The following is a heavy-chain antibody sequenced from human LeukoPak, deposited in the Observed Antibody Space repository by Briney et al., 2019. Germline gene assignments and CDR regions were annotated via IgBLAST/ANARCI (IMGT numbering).Heavy chain of an antibody. V-gene: IGHV4-34*01. Sequence: SETLSLTCTVSGGSISSYYWSWIRQPPGKGLEWIGEINHSGSTNYNPSLKSRVTISVDTSKNQFSLKLSSVTAADTAVYYCARGGGKGHYYYYYYMDVWGKGTTVTVSS. CDR2: INHSGST. J-gene: IGHJ6*03. CDR3: ARGGGKGHYYYYYYMDV. D-gene: IGHD1-1*01. CDR1: GGSISSYY.